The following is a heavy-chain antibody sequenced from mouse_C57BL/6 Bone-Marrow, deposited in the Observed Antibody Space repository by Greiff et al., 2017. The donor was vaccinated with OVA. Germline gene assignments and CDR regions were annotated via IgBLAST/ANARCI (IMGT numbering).Heavy chain of an antibody. D-gene: IGHD1-1*01. J-gene: IGHJ3*01. CDR2: IYPRSGNT. V-gene: IGHV1-81*01. CDR1: GYTFTSYG. Sequence: VQLQQSGAELARPGASVKLSCKASGYTFTSYGISWVKQRTGQGLEWIGEIYPRSGNTYYNEKFKGKATLTADKSSSTAYMELRSLTSEDSAVYFCARSMAYYYGSSPLAYWGQGTLVTVSA. CDR3: ARSMAYYYGSSPLAY.